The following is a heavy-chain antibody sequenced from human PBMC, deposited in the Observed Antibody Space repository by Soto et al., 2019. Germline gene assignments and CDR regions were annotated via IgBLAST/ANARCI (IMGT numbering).Heavy chain of an antibody. D-gene: IGHD5-12*01. J-gene: IGHJ4*01. V-gene: IGHV4-61*08. CDR3: AAFLLEVATFRY. Sequence: PSETLSLTCSISGASASSGDFYWTWIRQSPGRGLEWIGQIYYTGTTKFHSSLKSRITTSTDKSQTQFSLNLKSVTSADTAVYYCAAFLLEVATFRYWGRGILVTVSS. CDR2: IYYTGTT. CDR1: GASASSGDFY.